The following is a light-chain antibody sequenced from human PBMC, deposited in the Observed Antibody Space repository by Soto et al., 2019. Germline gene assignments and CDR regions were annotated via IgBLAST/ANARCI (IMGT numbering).Light chain of an antibody. CDR2: RAS. V-gene: IGKV3-20*01. CDR3: QQYGSSPPWT. CDR1: QSVNNNY. J-gene: IGKJ1*01. Sequence: EIVLTQSPGTLSLSPGERATLSCRASQSVNNNYVAWYQQKPGQAPRLLIFRASNKATGIPDRFSGSGSGTEFILTISGLEPEDFAVYYCQQYGSSPPWTFGQGTKVDIK.